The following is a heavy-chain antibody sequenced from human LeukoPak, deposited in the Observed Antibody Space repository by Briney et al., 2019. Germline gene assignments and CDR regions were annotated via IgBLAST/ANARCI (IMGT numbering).Heavy chain of an antibody. CDR2: INPDDSEI. J-gene: IGHJ5*01. Sequence: GESLKISCKGFGDTLLKSWIGWVRQVPGKGLEWMGIINPDDSEIRYSPSFQGQVTISVDRSTKTAYLQWRSLEASDNALYYCSRPVMCTTASCSHDSWGQGTLVTVSS. D-gene: IGHD2-21*01. CDR3: SRPVMCTTASCSHDS. V-gene: IGHV5-51*01. CDR1: GDTLLKSW.